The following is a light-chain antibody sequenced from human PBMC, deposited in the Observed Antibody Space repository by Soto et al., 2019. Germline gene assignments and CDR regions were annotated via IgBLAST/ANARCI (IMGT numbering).Light chain of an antibody. Sequence: ERLMTQSPATVSVSPGERATLSCRARQSVSSNLAWYQPKRGQAPRLLIYGASTRDTGIPARFSGSGSGTEFTLTISRLPSEDFAVYYCQQYDDWPTTFGQGTKVDIK. CDR1: QSVSSN. J-gene: IGKJ1*01. CDR2: GAS. CDR3: QQYDDWPTT. V-gene: IGKV3-15*01.